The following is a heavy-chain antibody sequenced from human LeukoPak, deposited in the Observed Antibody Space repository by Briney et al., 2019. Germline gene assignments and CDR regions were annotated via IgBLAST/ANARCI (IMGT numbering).Heavy chain of an antibody. V-gene: IGHV1-8*01. CDR3: SRGQPSLAVAGTRDY. J-gene: IGHJ4*02. D-gene: IGHD6-19*01. CDR1: GYTFTSYD. CDR2: MHANSGNT. Sequence: ASVKVSCKASGYTFTSYDINWVRQATGQGLEWMGWMHANSGNTGYAQKFQGRVTMTRNTSISTAYMELSSLRSEATAVYYCSRGQPSLAVAGTRDYWGQGTLVTVSS.